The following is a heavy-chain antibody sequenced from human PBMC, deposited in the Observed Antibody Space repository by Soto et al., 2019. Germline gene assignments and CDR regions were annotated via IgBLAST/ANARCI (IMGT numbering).Heavy chain of an antibody. CDR1: GGSISSGGYY. Sequence: SETLSLTCTVSGGSISSGGYYWSWIRQHPGKGLEWIGYIYYSGSTYYNPSLKSRVTISVDTSKNQFSLKLSSVTAADTAVYYCARVTEPWAFDIWGQGTMVTVSS. CDR2: IYYSGST. D-gene: IGHD1-26*01. CDR3: ARVTEPWAFDI. V-gene: IGHV4-31*03. J-gene: IGHJ3*02.